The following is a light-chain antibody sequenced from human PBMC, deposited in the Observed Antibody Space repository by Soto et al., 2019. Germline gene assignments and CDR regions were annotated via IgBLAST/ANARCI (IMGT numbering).Light chain of an antibody. CDR3: QQYDNFPPYT. CDR1: RDISVY. J-gene: IGKJ2*01. V-gene: IGKV1-33*01. Sequence: DIQMTQSPSSLSASVGDRVTITCQASRDISVYLNWYQQKPGKPPKLLVFDASNLQTGVPSRFSGSGSGTHFTFTISRLQPEDIATYYCQQYDNFPPYTFGQGTRLEIK. CDR2: DAS.